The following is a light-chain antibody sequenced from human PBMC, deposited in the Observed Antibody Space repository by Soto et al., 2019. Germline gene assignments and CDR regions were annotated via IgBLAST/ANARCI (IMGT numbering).Light chain of an antibody. J-gene: IGKJ2*01. CDR3: QQYYSYPPDT. CDR2: AAS. CDR1: QGISSY. Sequence: AIRMTQSPSSLSASTGDRVTITCRASQGISSYLAWYQQKPGKAPKLLIYAASTSQSGVQSRFSGRGSDTDLTLNNTGRQSEDFATYYCQQYYSYPPDTFGQGTKLEIK. V-gene: IGKV1-8*01.